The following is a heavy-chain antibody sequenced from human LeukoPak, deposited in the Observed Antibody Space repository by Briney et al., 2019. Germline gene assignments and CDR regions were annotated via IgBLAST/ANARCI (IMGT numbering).Heavy chain of an antibody. J-gene: IGHJ4*02. V-gene: IGHV5-51*01. D-gene: IGHD1-14*01. CDR3: ARRPAITGAPFDF. CDR2: LDFGGSDN. Sequence: GESLQISCRGSGFRFTDYWVGWVRQMPEKGLEWIGLLDFGGSDNRYSPSFEGQVTISTDQSISTAYLHWSSLKASDTAIYYCARRPAITGAPFDFWGQGTLVTVSS. CDR1: GFRFTDYW.